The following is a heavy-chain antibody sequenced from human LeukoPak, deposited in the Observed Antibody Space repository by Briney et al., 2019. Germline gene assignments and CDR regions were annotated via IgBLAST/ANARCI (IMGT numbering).Heavy chain of an antibody. J-gene: IGHJ4*02. CDR1: GGPISNYY. Sequence: SETLSLTCTVSGGPISNYYWSWIRQPPGKGLEWIGYIYYSGSTNYNPSLKSRVTISVDTSNNQFSLKLNSVTAADTAVYYCARRAYGSGSFNRYHFDYWGQGTLVAVSS. V-gene: IGHV4-59*08. CDR3: ARRAYGSGSFNRYHFDY. CDR2: IYYSGST. D-gene: IGHD3-10*01.